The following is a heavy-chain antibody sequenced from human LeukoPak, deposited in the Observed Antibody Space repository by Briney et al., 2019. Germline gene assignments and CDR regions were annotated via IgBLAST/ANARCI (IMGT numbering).Heavy chain of an antibody. CDR1: GGSLSSSNW. CDR3: ARVRTNGSGSYYNDY. V-gene: IGHV4-4*02. D-gene: IGHD1-26*01. CDR2: IYHSGST. J-gene: IGHJ4*02. Sequence: SETLSLTCAVSGGSLSSSNWWSWVGQPPGKGLEWIGEIYHSGSTNYNPSLKSRVTISVDKSKNQFSLKLSSVTAADTAVYYCARVRTNGSGSYYNDYWGQGTLVTVSS.